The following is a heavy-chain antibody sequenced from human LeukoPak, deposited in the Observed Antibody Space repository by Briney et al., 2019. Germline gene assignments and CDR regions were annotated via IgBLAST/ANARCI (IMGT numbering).Heavy chain of an antibody. CDR2: VSDDGSTT. J-gene: IGHJ4*02. CDR3: ARDHGYAFDY. CDR1: GFTFSSFW. Sequence: PGGSLRLSCAASGFTFSSFWMHWVRQAPGKGLVWVSRVSDDGSTTTYADSVKGRFTISRDDAKNSLYLQMNSLRDEDTAVYYCARDHGYAFDYWGQGTLVTVSS. V-gene: IGHV3-74*03. D-gene: IGHD5-12*01.